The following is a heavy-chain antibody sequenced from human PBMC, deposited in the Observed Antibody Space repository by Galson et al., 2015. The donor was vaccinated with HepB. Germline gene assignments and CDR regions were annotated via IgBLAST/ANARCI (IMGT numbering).Heavy chain of an antibody. CDR2: INPNSGGT. CDR1: GYTFTGYY. Sequence: SVKVSCKASGYTFTGYYMHWVRQAPGQGLEWMGWINPNSGGTNYAQKFQGWVTMTRDTSISTAYMELSRLRSDDTAVYYCARGLDILTGDIYYYYGMDVWGQGTTVTVSS. D-gene: IGHD3-9*01. J-gene: IGHJ6*02. V-gene: IGHV1-2*04. CDR3: ARGLDILTGDIYYYYGMDV.